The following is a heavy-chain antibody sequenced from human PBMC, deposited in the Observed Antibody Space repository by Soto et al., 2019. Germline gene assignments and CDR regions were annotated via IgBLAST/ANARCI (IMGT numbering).Heavy chain of an antibody. CDR2: ISGSGGST. CDR1: GFTFSSYA. V-gene: IGHV3-23*01. Sequence: GGSLRLSCAASGFTFSSYAMSWVRQAPGKGLEWVSAISGSGGSTYYADSVKGRFTISRDNSKNTLYLQMNSLRAEDTAVYYCAKPYYYDFWSGYYRSLYAFDIWGQGTMVTVSS. J-gene: IGHJ3*02. D-gene: IGHD3-3*01. CDR3: AKPYYYDFWSGYYRSLYAFDI.